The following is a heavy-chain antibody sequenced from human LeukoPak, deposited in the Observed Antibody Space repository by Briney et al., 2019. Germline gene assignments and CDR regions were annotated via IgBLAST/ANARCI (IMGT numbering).Heavy chain of an antibody. V-gene: IGHV4-59*01. CDR1: GGSISSYY. J-gene: IGHJ6*02. Sequence: SETLSLTCTVSGGSISSYYWSWIRQPPGKGLEWIGYIYYSGSTNYNPSLKSRVTISADTSKNQFSLKLSSVTAADTAVYYCARNPGGSYYYYGMDVWGQGTTVTVSS. CDR3: ARNPGGSYYYYGMDV. D-gene: IGHD3-16*01. CDR2: IYYSGST.